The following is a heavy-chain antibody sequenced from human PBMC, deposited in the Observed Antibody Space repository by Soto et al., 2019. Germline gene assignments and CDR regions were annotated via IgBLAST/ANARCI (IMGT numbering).Heavy chain of an antibody. D-gene: IGHD6-19*01. V-gene: IGHV3-30*18. CDR1: GFTFSDYA. J-gene: IGHJ4*02. CDR3: AKGGRQWLVTSDFNY. Sequence: VQLVESGGGVVQPGRSLRLSCAASGFTFSDYAMHWVRQAPGKGLEWVAVVSHDGRNTHYADSVKGRFTISRDSSKNKVALEMTSLRAEATAVYYWAKGGRQWLVTSDFNYWGQGALVTVSS. CDR2: VSHDGRNT.